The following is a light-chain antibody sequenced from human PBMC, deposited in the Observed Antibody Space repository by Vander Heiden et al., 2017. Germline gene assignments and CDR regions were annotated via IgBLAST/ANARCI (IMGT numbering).Light chain of an antibody. CDR3: QSYDSSRSAWV. V-gene: IGLV1-40*03. Sequence: QPLPPHPPSVSGAPGLEVAIPCTSSSSNIGEHYDVHWYQHLPGTAPDLLIYANTNRPSGVPDRFSGSKSGASASLAIAGLQAEDEADYYCQSYDSSRSAWVFGGGTKLTVL. CDR2: ANT. J-gene: IGLJ3*02. CDR1: SSNIGEHYD.